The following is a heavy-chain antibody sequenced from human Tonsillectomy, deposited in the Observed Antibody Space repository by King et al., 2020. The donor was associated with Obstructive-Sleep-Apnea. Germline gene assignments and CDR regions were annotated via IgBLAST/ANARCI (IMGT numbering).Heavy chain of an antibody. CDR1: GGSISSYY. CDR2: IYYSGTT. Sequence: LQLQESGPGLVKPSETLSLTCTVSGGSISSYYWSWIRQPPGKGLEWIGYIYYSGTTNYNPSLKSRVTISIDTSKNQFSLKLSSVTAADTAAYYCARVSGVIGTIDYWGQGTLVTVSS. V-gene: IGHV4-59*08. CDR3: ARVSGVIGTIDY. D-gene: IGHD3-22*01. J-gene: IGHJ4*02.